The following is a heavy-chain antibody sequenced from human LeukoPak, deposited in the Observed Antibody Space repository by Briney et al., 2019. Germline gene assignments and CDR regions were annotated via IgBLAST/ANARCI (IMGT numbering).Heavy chain of an antibody. J-gene: IGHJ6*03. D-gene: IGHD3-3*01. CDR3: TREGVVTPYYYYYYMDV. Sequence: GGSLRLSCAVSGFPLSSYAMSWVRQAPGKGLEWVGFIRSKAYGGTTEYAASVKGRFTISRDDSKSIAYLQMNSLKTEDTAVYYCTREGVVTPYYYYYYMDVWGKGTTVTVSS. CDR1: GFPLSSYA. V-gene: IGHV3-49*04. CDR2: IRSKAYGGTT.